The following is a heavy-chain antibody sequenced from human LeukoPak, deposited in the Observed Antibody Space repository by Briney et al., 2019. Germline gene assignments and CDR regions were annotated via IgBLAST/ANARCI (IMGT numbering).Heavy chain of an antibody. CDR1: VGTFSSYA. J-gene: IGHJ4*02. CDR2: INTNTGNP. V-gene: IGHV7-4-1*02. Sequence: GASVKVSCKASVGTFSSYAISWVRQAPGQGLEGMGWINTNTGNPTYAQDFTGRFVFSLDTSVSTAYLQISSLKAEDTAVYYCAKDFVQLGIHSDHFDYWGQGTLVTASP. D-gene: IGHD7-27*01. CDR3: AKDFVQLGIHSDHFDY.